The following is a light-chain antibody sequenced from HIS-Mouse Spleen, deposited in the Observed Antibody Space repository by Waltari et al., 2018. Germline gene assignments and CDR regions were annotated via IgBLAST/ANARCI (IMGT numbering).Light chain of an antibody. V-gene: IGLV2-14*01. CDR1: SSDVGGYNY. CDR2: EVS. Sequence: QSALTQPASVSGSPGQSITISCTGTSSDVGGYNYVSWYQQPPGKAPKLMIYEVSNRPSGVSNRCSGSKSGNTASLTISGLQAEDEADYYCSSYTSSSTLWVFGGGTKLTVL. J-gene: IGLJ3*02. CDR3: SSYTSSSTLWV.